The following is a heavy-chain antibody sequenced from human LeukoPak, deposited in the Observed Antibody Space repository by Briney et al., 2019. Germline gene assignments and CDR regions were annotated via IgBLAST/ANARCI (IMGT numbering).Heavy chain of an antibody. Sequence: PGRALRLSCAGSGLTFDDYAMEGVGQAPGKGREGGAGISWNSRSIAYADSVNGRFTISRDNAKTSLYLQMNSLSVEDTGKYYCVKDQDDYIPYYGMDVWGQGTTVTVSS. CDR1: GLTFDDYA. CDR3: VKDQDDYIPYYGMDV. D-gene: IGHD3-10*02. J-gene: IGHJ6*02. CDR2: ISWNSRSI. V-gene: IGHV3-9*01.